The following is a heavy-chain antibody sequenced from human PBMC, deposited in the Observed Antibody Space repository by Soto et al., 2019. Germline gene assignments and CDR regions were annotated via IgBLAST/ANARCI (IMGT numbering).Heavy chain of an antibody. D-gene: IGHD3-10*01. CDR1: GYTFTSYA. CDR3: ARGMIRGVITSTGMDV. V-gene: IGHV1-3*01. Sequence: ASVEVSCKXSGYTFTSYAMHWVRQAPGQRLEWMGWINAGNGNTKYSQKFQGRVTITRDTSASTAYMELSSLRSEDTAVYYCARGMIRGVITSTGMDVWGQGTTVTV. J-gene: IGHJ6*02. CDR2: INAGNGNT.